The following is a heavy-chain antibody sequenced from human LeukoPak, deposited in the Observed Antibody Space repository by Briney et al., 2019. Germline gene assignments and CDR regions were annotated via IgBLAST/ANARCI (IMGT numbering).Heavy chain of an antibody. CDR3: ARDNGAGGSGHDFDY. V-gene: IGHV4-59*11. CDR1: GGSISSHY. D-gene: IGHD2-15*01. Sequence: SETLSLTCTVSGGSISSHYWSWIRQPPGKGLEWIGYIYYSGSTNYNPSLKSRVTISVDTSKNQFSLKLSSVTAADTAVYYCARDNGAGGSGHDFDYWGQGTLVTVSS. J-gene: IGHJ4*02. CDR2: IYYSGST.